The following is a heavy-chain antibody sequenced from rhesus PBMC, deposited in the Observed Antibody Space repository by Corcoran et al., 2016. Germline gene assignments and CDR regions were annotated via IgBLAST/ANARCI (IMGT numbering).Heavy chain of an antibody. D-gene: IGHD5-24*01. CDR1: GGSISDSYY. CDR2: IYGSGASN. CDR3: ARGHSGYSYYFDY. V-gene: IGHV4-106*01. Sequence: QVQLQEPGPGLVKPSETLSLTCAVSGGSISDSYYWSWIRQPPGKGLEWIGYIYGSGASNKYNPALKSRVTISTATSKNRFSRKLSSVTAADTAVDYCARGHSGYSYYFDYWGQGVLVTVSS. J-gene: IGHJ4*01.